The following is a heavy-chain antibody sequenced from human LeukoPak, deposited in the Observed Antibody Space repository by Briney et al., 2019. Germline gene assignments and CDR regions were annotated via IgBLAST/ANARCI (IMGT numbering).Heavy chain of an antibody. CDR3: TREPVGATFGAEPGRDY. CDR1: GFTFGDYA. D-gene: IGHD1-26*01. CDR2: IRSKAYGGTT. Sequence: HTGGSLRLSCTASGFTFGDYAMSWFRQAPGKGLEWVGFIRSKAYGGTTEYAASVKGRFTISRDDSKSIAYLQMNSLKTEDTAVYYCTREPVGATFGAEPGRDYWGQGTLVTVSS. J-gene: IGHJ4*02. V-gene: IGHV3-49*03.